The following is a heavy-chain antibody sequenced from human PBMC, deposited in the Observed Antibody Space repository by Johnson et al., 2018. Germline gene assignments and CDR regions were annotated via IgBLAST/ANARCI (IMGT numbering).Heavy chain of an antibody. D-gene: IGHD2/OR15-2a*01. J-gene: IGHJ6*03. CDR2: IFYRGHT. CDR1: DDSINSESYY. Sequence: QVQLQESGPGLVKPSETLSLTCAASDDSINSESYYGAWIRQPPGKALEWIGSIFYRGHTYYNPSLESRVTISMDTSKNQFSLQRRSVTAADRAVSFWAREGREYYYMDGWGKGTPVTVSS. CDR3: AREGREYYYMDG. V-gene: IGHV4-39*07.